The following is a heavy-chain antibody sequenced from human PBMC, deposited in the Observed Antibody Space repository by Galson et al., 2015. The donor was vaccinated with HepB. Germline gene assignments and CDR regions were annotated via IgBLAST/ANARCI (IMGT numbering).Heavy chain of an antibody. J-gene: IGHJ4*02. V-gene: IGHV3-7*03. CDR2: IKEDESEK. CDR1: GFTFSSYW. CDR3: ARGYYYDSRGYYPDY. Sequence: SLRLSCAASGFTFSSYWMTWVRQAPGKGLEWVANIKEDESEKYYVDSVKGRFTISRDNAKNSLYLQMNSLRAEDSAVYRCARGYYYDSRGYYPDYWGQGTLVTVSS. D-gene: IGHD3-22*01.